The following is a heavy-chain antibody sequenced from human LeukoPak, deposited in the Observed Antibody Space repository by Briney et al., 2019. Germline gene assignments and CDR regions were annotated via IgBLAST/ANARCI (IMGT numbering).Heavy chain of an antibody. CDR1: GYTFTSYG. Sequence: ASVKVSCKASGYTFTSYGISWVRQAPGQGLEWMGWISAYNGNTSYAQKFQGRVTMTRDTSTSTVYMELSSLRSEDTAVYYCARDPSSIAARRFDYWGQGTLVTVSS. D-gene: IGHD6-6*01. CDR3: ARDPSSIAARRFDY. J-gene: IGHJ4*02. CDR2: ISAYNGNT. V-gene: IGHV1-18*01.